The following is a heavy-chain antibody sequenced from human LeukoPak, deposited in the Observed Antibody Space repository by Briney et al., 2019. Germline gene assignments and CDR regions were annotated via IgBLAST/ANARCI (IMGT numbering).Heavy chain of an antibody. Sequence: SETLSLTCTVSGGSISSGGYYWSWIRQHPGKGLEWIGYIYYSGSTYYNPSLKSRVTISVDTSKNQFSLKLGSVTAADTAVYYCARGDYGTPDVWGQGTTVTVSS. CDR2: IYYSGST. J-gene: IGHJ6*02. CDR3: ARGDYGTPDV. V-gene: IGHV4-31*03. CDR1: GGSISSGGYY. D-gene: IGHD4-17*01.